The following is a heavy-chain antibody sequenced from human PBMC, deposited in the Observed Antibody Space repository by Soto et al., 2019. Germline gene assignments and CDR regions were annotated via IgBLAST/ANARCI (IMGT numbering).Heavy chain of an antibody. V-gene: IGHV1-69*06. CDR3: ARAWQQLVFYYYYYGMDV. J-gene: IGHJ6*02. Sequence: QVQLVQSGAEVKKPGSSVKVSCKASRGTFSSYAISWVRQAPGQGLEWMGGIIPIFGTANYAQKFQGRVTITADKSTSTAYMELSSLRSEDTAVYYCARAWQQLVFYYYYYGMDVWGQGTTVTVSS. D-gene: IGHD6-13*01. CDR2: IIPIFGTA. CDR1: RGTFSSYA.